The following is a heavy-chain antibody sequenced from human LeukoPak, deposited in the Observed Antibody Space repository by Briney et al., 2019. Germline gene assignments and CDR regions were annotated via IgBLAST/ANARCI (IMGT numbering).Heavy chain of an antibody. D-gene: IGHD6-13*01. J-gene: IGHJ6*02. CDR1: GGSINSYY. Sequence: SETLSLTCTVSGGSINSYYWSWIRQPPGKGLEWIGYIYYSGSSNYNPSLKSRVTIAVDTSKNQFSLKLSFVTAADTAVYYCARSIPASGMVYYYGMDVWGQGTTVTVSS. CDR3: ARSIPASGMVYYYGMDV. CDR2: IYYSGSS. V-gene: IGHV4-59*08.